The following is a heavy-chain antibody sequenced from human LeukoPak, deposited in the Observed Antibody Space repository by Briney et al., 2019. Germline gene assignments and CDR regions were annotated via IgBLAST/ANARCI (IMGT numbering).Heavy chain of an antibody. D-gene: IGHD6-19*01. J-gene: IGHJ2*01. CDR2: ISSSSSTI. CDR3: ARSEAVAWSFDL. V-gene: IGHV3-48*04. CDR1: GFSFSTYS. Sequence: GGSLRLSCAASGFSFSTYSMNWVRQAPGKGLEWVSYISSSSSTIYYADSVKGRFTISRDNAKNTLYLQMNSLRAEDTAVYYCARSEAVAWSFDLWGHGTLVTVSS.